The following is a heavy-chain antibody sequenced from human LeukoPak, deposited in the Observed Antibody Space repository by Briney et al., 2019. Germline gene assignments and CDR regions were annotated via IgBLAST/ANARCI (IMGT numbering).Heavy chain of an antibody. CDR2: IYYRGST. D-gene: IGHD5-12*01. V-gene: IGHV4-59*01. Sequence: SETLSLTCTVSGGSISSYYWSWIRQPPGKGLEWIGYIYYRGSTNYNPSLKSRVTISADTSKNQFSLKLSSVTAADTAVYYCARGGGYEDFDYWGQGTLVTVSS. CDR3: ARGGGYEDFDY. CDR1: GGSISSYY. J-gene: IGHJ4*02.